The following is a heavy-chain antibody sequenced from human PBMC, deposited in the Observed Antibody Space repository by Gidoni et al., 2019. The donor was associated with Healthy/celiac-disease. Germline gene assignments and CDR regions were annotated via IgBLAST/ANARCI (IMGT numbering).Heavy chain of an antibody. V-gene: IGHV3-11*01. J-gene: IGHJ6*02. CDR2: ISSSGSTI. CDR3: ARSLLGYDYYYYGMDV. CDR1: GFTFSDYY. Sequence: QVQLVESGGGLVKPGGSLRLSCAASGFTFSDYYMSWIRQAPGKGLGWVSFISSSGSTIYYADSVKGRFTISRDNAKNSLYLQMNSLRAEDTAVYYCARSLLGYDYYYYGMDVWGQGTTVTVSS. D-gene: IGHD5-12*01.